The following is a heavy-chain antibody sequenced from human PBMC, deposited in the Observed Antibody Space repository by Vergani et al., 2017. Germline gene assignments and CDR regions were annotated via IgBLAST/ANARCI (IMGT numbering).Heavy chain of an antibody. CDR1: GFTFNSYG. D-gene: IGHD2-15*01. CDR3: AKEGGGYCSGGTCYPKY. V-gene: IGHV3-30*02. CDR2: IRSDESRR. Sequence: QVQLVESGGGVVQPGGSLRLSCAASGFTFNSYGMHWVRQAPGKGLEWVASIRSDESRRYYGDSMEGPFTISRDNSKNTLYLQMKSLRPEDTAVYYCAKEGGGYCSGGTCYPKYWGQGTLVIVSS. J-gene: IGHJ4*02.